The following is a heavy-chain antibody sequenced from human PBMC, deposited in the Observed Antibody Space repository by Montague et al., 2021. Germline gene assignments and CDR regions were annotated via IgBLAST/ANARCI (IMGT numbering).Heavy chain of an antibody. Sequence: CAISGDSVSSNEATRNWIRHPPSRDFEWVGRTYYRSKWYNEYAISVKSRITVNPDTSKNQFSLLLNSVTPEDTAVYYCARGWQKRFDPWGQGTLVTVSS. CDR3: ARGWQKRFDP. V-gene: IGHV6-1*01. J-gene: IGHJ5*02. D-gene: IGHD5-24*01. CDR2: TYYRSKWYN. CDR1: GDSVSSNEAT.